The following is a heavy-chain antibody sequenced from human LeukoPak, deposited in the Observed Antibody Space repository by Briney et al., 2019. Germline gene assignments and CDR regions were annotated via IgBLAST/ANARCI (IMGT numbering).Heavy chain of an antibody. D-gene: IGHD3-22*01. Sequence: SETLSLTCTVSGGSISSHYWSWIRQPPGKGLEWIGYIYYSGSTNYNPSLKSRVTISVDTSKNQFSLKLSSVTAADTAVYYCARERVTMIGFDAFDIWGQGTMVTVSS. CDR3: ARERVTMIGFDAFDI. CDR2: IYYSGST. V-gene: IGHV4-59*11. CDR1: GGSISSHY. J-gene: IGHJ3*02.